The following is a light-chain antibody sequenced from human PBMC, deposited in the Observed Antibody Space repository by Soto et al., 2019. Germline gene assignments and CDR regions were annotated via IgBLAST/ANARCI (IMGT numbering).Light chain of an antibody. CDR2: GAS. Sequence: EIVLTQSPGTLSLSPGERDTLSCRASQNIGSTYLAWYQQKLGQAPRLLIYGASSRAPGIPDRFSGSGSGTEFTLTISSLQSEDFAVYYCQQHNNWPPWTFGQGTKVDIK. V-gene: IGKV3-20*01. CDR3: QQHNNWPPWT. J-gene: IGKJ1*01. CDR1: QNIGSTY.